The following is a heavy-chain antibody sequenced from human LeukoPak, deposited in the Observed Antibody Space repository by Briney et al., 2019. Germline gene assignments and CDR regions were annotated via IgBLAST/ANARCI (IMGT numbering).Heavy chain of an antibody. CDR1: GFTFSNYW. V-gene: IGHV3-7*03. J-gene: IGHJ4*02. Sequence: PGGSLRLSCVFSGFTFSNYWMSWVRQAPGKGLEWVANIKQDESEKHYVDSVKGRFTISRDNAKNSLYLQMNSLRAEDTAVYYCASGSARIAEDYFDYWGQGNLVTVSS. CDR2: IKQDESEK. D-gene: IGHD6-13*01. CDR3: ASGSARIAEDYFDY.